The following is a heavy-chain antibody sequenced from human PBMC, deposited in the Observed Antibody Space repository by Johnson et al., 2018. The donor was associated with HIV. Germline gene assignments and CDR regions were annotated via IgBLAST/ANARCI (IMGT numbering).Heavy chain of an antibody. CDR3: AREISRYYYDYAAFDL. CDR2: ISYSGSST. J-gene: IGHJ3*01. V-gene: IGHV3-23*04. D-gene: IGHD3-22*01. CDR1: GFSFDSHA. Sequence: EVQLVESGGGLVQPGRSLRLSCAASGFSFDSHAINWVRQAPGKGLQWVSAISYSGSSTYYADSVKGRFTISRDNSRSTVYLHMINLRADDTALYYCAREISRYYYDYAAFDLWGQGTTVTVSS.